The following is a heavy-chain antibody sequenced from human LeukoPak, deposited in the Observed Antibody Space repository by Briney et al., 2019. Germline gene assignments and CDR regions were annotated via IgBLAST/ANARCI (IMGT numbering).Heavy chain of an antibody. CDR1: GGSISSYY. J-gene: IGHJ6*02. CDR2: IYTSGST. D-gene: IGHD1-1*01. Sequence: PSETLSLTCTVSGGSISSYYWSWIRQPAGKGLEWIGRIYTSGSTNYNPSLKSRVTMSVDTSKNQFSLKLSSVTAADTAVYYCARLHSPATTSYYYGMDVWGQGTTVTVSS. V-gene: IGHV4-4*07. CDR3: ARLHSPATTSYYYGMDV.